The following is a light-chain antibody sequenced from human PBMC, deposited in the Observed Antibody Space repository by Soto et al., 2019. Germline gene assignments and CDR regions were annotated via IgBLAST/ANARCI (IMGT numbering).Light chain of an antibody. V-gene: IGKV1-39*01. J-gene: IGKJ4*01. CDR3: QYLNSFPLS. Sequence: DIQMTQSPSSLSESAGDRVTITCRASQGISTYLNWYQQKPGKAPKLLIYAASSLQSGVPSRFSGSGSGTDFSLTISSLQPEDVATYYCQYLNSFPLSFGGGTKVEIK. CDR2: AAS. CDR1: QGISTY.